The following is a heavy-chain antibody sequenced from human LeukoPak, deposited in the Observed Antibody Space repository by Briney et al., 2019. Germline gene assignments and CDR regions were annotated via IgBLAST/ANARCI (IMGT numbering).Heavy chain of an antibody. CDR1: GGSISSSSYY. V-gene: IGHV4-39*07. CDR3: ARTYSSSSEVDY. CDR2: IYYSGST. Sequence: SETLSLTCTVSGGSISSSSYYWGWIRQPPGKGLEWIGSIYYSGSTYYNPSLKSRVTISVDTSKNQFSLKLSSVTAADTAVYYCARTYSSSSEVDYWGQGTLVTVSS. D-gene: IGHD6-6*01. J-gene: IGHJ4*02.